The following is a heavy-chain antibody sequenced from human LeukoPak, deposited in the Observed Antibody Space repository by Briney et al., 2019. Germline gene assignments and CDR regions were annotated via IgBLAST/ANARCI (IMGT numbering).Heavy chain of an antibody. V-gene: IGHV3-21*01. CDR3: AKDRRGYSYGYYWFDP. Sequence: PGGSLRLSCAASGFTFSSYNMNWVRQAPGKGLEWVSSITSGSSYIYYADSVKGRFTISRDNAKNSLYLQMNSLRAEDTAVYYCAKDRRGYSYGYYWFDPWGQGTLVTVSS. J-gene: IGHJ5*02. D-gene: IGHD5-18*01. CDR1: GFTFSSYN. CDR2: ITSGSSYI.